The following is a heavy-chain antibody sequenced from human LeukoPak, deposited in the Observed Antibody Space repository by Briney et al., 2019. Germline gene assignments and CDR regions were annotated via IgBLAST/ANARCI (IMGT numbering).Heavy chain of an antibody. Sequence: PSETLSLTCTVSGGSISSGGYYWSWIRQHPGKGLEWIGYIYYSGSTYYNPSLKSRVTISVDTSKNQFSLKLSSVTAADTAVYYCATTQPFPTEGAFDIWGQGTMVTVSS. CDR1: GGSISSGGYY. D-gene: IGHD1-26*01. CDR3: ATTQPFPTEGAFDI. CDR2: IYYSGST. J-gene: IGHJ3*02. V-gene: IGHV4-31*03.